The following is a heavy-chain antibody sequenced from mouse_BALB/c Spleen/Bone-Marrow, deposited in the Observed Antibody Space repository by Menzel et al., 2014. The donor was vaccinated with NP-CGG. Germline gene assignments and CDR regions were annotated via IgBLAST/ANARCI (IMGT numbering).Heavy chain of an antibody. V-gene: IGHV14-3*02. CDR1: GFNIKDTY. J-gene: IGHJ3*01. D-gene: IGHD1-1*01. Sequence: VQLQQSGAELVKPGASVKLSYTASGFNIKDTYIHWVKQRPEQGLEWIGGIDPANGNTKYDPKFQDKATITADTSSNTAYLQLSSLTSEDTAVYYCARDYGRTAWFAYWGQGTLVTVFA. CDR2: IDPANGNT. CDR3: ARDYGRTAWFAY.